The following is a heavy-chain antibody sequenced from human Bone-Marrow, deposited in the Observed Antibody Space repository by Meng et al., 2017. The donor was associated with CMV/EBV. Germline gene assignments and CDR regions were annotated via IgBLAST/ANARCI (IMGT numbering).Heavy chain of an antibody. J-gene: IGHJ3*02. CDR3: AREYYDSYGGAFDI. V-gene: IGHV1-2*02. CDR2: INPNSGGT. D-gene: IGHD3-16*01. Sequence: ASVKVSCKASGYTFTGYYMHWVRQAPGQGLEWMGWINPNSGGTNYAQKFQGRVTMTRDTSISTAYMELSRLRSDDTDVYYCAREYYDSYGGAFDIWGQGTMVTVSS. CDR1: GYTFTGYY.